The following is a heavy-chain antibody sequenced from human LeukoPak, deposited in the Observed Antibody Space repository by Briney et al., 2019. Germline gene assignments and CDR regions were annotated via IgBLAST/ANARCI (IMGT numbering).Heavy chain of an antibody. CDR1: GYTLTGYY. D-gene: IGHD3-16*01. CDR3: ARVDYDYVWGRNRYFDY. Sequence: ASVTVSCQASGYTLTGYYMHWVRQAPGQGLGWMGWINPNSGGTNYAQKFQGRVTMTRDTSISTAYMELSRLRSDDTAVYYCARVDYDYVWGRNRYFDYWGQGTLVTVSS. J-gene: IGHJ4*02. V-gene: IGHV1-2*02. CDR2: INPNSGGT.